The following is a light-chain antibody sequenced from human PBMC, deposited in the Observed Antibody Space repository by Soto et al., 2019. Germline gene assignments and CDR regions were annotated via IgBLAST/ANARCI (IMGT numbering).Light chain of an antibody. CDR3: CSYAGSSTWV. CDR1: SSDVGSYNI. CDR2: EGS. Sequence: QPASVSGSPGQSITISCTGTSSDVGSYNIVSWYQQHPGKAPKLMIYEGSKRPSGVSHRFSGSKSGNTASLTISGLQAEDEADYYCCSYAGSSTWVFGGGTKLTVL. J-gene: IGLJ3*02. V-gene: IGLV2-23*01.